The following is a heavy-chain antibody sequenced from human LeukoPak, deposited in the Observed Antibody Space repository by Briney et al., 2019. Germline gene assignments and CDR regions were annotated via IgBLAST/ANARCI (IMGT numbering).Heavy chain of an antibody. Sequence: GGSLRLSCAASGFTFSSYSMNWVRQAPGKGLEWVSAISGSGGSTYYADSVKGRFTISRDNSKNTLYLQMNSLRAEDTAVYYCAKAAKGSLWYFDYWGQGTLVTVSS. CDR1: GFTFSSYS. CDR2: ISGSGGST. D-gene: IGHD3-16*01. J-gene: IGHJ4*02. CDR3: AKAAKGSLWYFDY. V-gene: IGHV3-23*01.